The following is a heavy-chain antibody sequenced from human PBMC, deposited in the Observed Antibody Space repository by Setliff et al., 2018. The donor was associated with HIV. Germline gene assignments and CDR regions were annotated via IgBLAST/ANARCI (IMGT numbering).Heavy chain of an antibody. CDR3: AGKFRPGHGVDV. D-gene: IGHD3-10*01. J-gene: IGHJ6*02. CDR1: GFTFSIYN. Sequence: LRLSCEASGFTFSIYNMNWVRQAPGKGLEWVSYISTSGSTIYYADSVKGRFTISRDNARSSMYLQMNSLRAEDTAIYYCAGKFRPGHGVDVWGQGTTVTVSS. V-gene: IGHV3-48*04. CDR2: ISTSGSTI.